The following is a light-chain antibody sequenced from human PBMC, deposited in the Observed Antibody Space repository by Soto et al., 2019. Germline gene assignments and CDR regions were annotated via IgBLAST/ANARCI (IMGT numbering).Light chain of an antibody. V-gene: IGLV3-21*04. Sequence: SYELTQPPSVSVAPEKTARLTCGGDNIGSKRVHWYRQKPGQAPGLVIYYDSDRPSGIPERFSGSNSGNTAPLTINRVEDGDEADYCCQVWDITTDHYVFGTGTKLTVL. CDR1: NIGSKR. J-gene: IGLJ1*01. CDR3: QVWDITTDHYV. CDR2: YDS.